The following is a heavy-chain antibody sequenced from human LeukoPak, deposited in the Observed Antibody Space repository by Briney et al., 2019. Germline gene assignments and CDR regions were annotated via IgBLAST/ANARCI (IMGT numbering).Heavy chain of an antibody. V-gene: IGHV3-21*01. Sequence: PGGSLRLSCAASGFTFSSYSMNWVRRAPGKGLEWVSSISSSSSYIYYADSVKGRFTISRDTAKNSLYLQMNSLRAEDTAVYYCARSLEAAADTFDYWGQGTLVTVSS. D-gene: IGHD6-13*01. CDR1: GFTFSSYS. CDR3: ARSLEAAADTFDY. J-gene: IGHJ4*02. CDR2: ISSSSSYI.